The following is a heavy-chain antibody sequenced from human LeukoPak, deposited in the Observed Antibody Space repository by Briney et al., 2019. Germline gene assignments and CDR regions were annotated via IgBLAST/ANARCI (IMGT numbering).Heavy chain of an antibody. CDR3: AKISTVTENFHH. Sequence: GGSLRLSCAASGFAFGNYAMGGVRQAPGKGLEWVSSIDSSGSYTPSADSVKGRFTISRDNSENTVYLQMNSLRAEDTAVYSCAKISTVTENFHHWGQGTLVTVSS. D-gene: IGHD4-17*01. CDR1: GFAFGNYA. V-gene: IGHV3-23*01. CDR2: IDSSGSYT. J-gene: IGHJ4*02.